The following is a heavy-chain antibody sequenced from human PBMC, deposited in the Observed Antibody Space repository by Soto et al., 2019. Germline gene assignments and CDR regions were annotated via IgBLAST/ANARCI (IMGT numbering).Heavy chain of an antibody. Sequence: SETLSLTCTVSGGSISSGGYYWSWIRQHPGKGLEWIGYIYYSGSTYYNPSLKSRVTISVDTSKNQFSLKLSSVTAADTAVYYCVRENVGATHNWFDPWGQGTLVTVSS. J-gene: IGHJ5*02. V-gene: IGHV4-31*03. CDR1: GGSISSGGYY. CDR2: IYYSGST. D-gene: IGHD1-26*01. CDR3: VRENVGATHNWFDP.